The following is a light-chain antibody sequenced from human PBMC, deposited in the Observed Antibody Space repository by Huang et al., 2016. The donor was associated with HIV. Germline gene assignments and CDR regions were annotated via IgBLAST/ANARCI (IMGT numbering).Light chain of an antibody. CDR2: DAS. V-gene: IGKV3-11*01. CDR3: QQRSNWPPVFT. J-gene: IGKJ3*01. Sequence: EIVLTQSPATLSLSPGERATLSCRASQSVSSYLACYQQKPGQAPRLLFYDASNRATGFPARFSGSGSGTDFTLTISSLEPEDFAVYYCQQRSNWPPVFTFGPGTKVDIK. CDR1: QSVSSY.